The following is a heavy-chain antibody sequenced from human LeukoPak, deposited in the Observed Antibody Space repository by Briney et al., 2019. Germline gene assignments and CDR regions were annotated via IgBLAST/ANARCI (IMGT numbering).Heavy chain of an antibody. V-gene: IGHV3-30*01. Sequence: GGSLRLSCAASGFTFSDYSMXXXXXXXXXXXXXXXXXXXDXXNKYYAASVXGXXXXXRDNSKXTLFLQMNSLRAEDTAVYYCARGGQYDTSGYYPIDYWGQGTLVTVSS. CDR1: GFTFSDYS. CDR3: ARGGQYDTSGYYPIDY. CDR2: XXXDXXNK. J-gene: IGHJ4*02. D-gene: IGHD3-22*01.